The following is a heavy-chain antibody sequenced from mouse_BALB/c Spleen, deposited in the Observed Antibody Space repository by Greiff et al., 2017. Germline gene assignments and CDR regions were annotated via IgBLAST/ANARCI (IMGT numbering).Heavy chain of an antibody. Sequence: VQLQQSGAELVKPGASVKLSCTASGFNIKDTYMHWVKQRPEQGLEWIGRIDPAHGNTKYDPKFQGKATITADTSSNTAYLQLSSLTSEDTAVYYCARIGNYGYYYAMDYWGQGTSVTVSS. CDR2: IDPAHGNT. J-gene: IGHJ4*01. CDR3: ARIGNYGYYYAMDY. D-gene: IGHD2-1*01. CDR1: GFNIKDTY. V-gene: IGHV14-3*02.